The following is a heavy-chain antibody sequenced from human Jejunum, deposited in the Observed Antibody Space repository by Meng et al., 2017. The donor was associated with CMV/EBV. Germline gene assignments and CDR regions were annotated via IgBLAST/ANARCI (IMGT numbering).Heavy chain of an antibody. CDR3: ARGSIFVSFDS. D-gene: IGHD3-3*01. CDR2: IHDTGST. Sequence: QVQLQESGPGLVKPSQTLSLTCTVSGGSISGGDYYWSWIRQPPGKGLEWIGYIHDTGSTYYNPSLTSRVDISVGTSNNQFSLTLTSVTAADPAVYFCARGSIFVSFDSWGQGTLVTVSS. V-gene: IGHV4-30-4*01. CDR1: GGSISGGDYY. J-gene: IGHJ4*02.